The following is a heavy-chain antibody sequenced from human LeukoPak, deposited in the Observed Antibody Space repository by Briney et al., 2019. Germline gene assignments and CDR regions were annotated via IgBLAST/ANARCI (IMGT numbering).Heavy chain of an antibody. CDR2: FYVGSAT. V-gene: IGHV3-53*01. Sequence: GGSLRLSCAVSGFSVTNNYMSWVRQAPGKGLEWVSVFYVGSATYYADSVMGRFTISRDNSKNTMYLQMNSLRAEVTAVYYCAKTQTTVTYFDYWGQGTLVTVSS. CDR3: AKTQTTVTYFDY. J-gene: IGHJ4*02. D-gene: IGHD4-17*01. CDR1: GFSVTNNY.